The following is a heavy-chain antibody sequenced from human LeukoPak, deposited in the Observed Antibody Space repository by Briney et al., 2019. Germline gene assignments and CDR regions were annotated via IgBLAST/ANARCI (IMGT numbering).Heavy chain of an antibody. Sequence: ASVKVSCKASGYTFTSYDINWVRQATGQGLEWMGWMNPNSGNTGYAQKFQGRVTMTRNTSISTAYMELSSLRSEDTAVYYCAKLTMGATTLFDYWGQGTLVTVSS. V-gene: IGHV1-8*01. CDR2: MNPNSGNT. J-gene: IGHJ4*02. D-gene: IGHD1-26*01. CDR3: AKLTMGATTLFDY. CDR1: GYTFTSYD.